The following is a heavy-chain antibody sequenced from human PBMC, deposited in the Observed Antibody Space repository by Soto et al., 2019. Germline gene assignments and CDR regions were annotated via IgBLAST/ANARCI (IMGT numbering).Heavy chain of an antibody. Sequence: NPXGSLSLSCAASGSTFSNACMSWVRQAPGKGLEWVGRIKSKTDGGTTDYAAPVKGRFTISRDDSKNTLYLQMNSLKTEDTAVYYCTTHWGDHDILTGYTYGMDVWGQGTTVTVSS. CDR2: IKSKTDGGTT. CDR3: TTHWGDHDILTGYTYGMDV. J-gene: IGHJ6*02. V-gene: IGHV3-15*01. CDR1: GSTFSNAC. D-gene: IGHD3-9*01.